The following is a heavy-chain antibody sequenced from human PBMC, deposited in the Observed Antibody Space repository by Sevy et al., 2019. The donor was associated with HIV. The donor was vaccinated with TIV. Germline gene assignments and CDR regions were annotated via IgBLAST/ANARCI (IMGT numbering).Heavy chain of an antibody. Sequence: GGSLRLSCAVSGFTVSSNYMSWVRQAPGRGLECVSVIYSVGRTFYADSVRGRFTISRDNSKNTLYLHMNSLRVEDTAVYYCAREDVVLGEGNYYGMDVWGQGTMVTVSS. D-gene: IGHD3-16*01. CDR3: AREDVVLGEGNYYGMDV. J-gene: IGHJ6*02. CDR1: GFTVSSNY. CDR2: IYSVGRT. V-gene: IGHV3-53*01.